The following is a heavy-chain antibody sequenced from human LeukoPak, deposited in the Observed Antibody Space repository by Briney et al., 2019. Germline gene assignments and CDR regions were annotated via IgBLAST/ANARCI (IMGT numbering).Heavy chain of an antibody. CDR2: ISAYNGNT. CDR1: GYTFTSYG. V-gene: IGHV1-18*04. D-gene: IGHD3-9*01. CDR3: ARDYDILTGYYAVDY. J-gene: IGHJ4*02. Sequence: ASAKVSCKASGYTFTSYGISWVRQAPGQGLEWMGWISAYNGNTNYAQKLQGRVTMTTDTSTSTAYMELRSLRSDDTAVYYCARDYDILTGYYAVDYWGQGTLVTVSS.